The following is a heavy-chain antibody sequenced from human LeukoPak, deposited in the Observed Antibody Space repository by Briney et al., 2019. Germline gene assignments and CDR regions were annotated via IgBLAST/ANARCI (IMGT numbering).Heavy chain of an antibody. D-gene: IGHD3-22*01. V-gene: IGHV1-8*01. Sequence: ASVKVSRKASGYTFTSYDINWVRQATGQGLEWMGWMNPNSGNTGYAQKFQGRVTMTRNTSISTAYMELSSLRSEDTAVYYCAREKYYYDSSGYYYYYYGMDVWGQGTTVTVSS. CDR2: MNPNSGNT. J-gene: IGHJ6*02. CDR1: GYTFTSYD. CDR3: AREKYYYDSSGYYYYYYGMDV.